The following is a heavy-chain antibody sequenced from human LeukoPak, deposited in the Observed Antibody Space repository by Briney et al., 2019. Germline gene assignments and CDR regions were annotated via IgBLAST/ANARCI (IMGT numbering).Heavy chain of an antibody. CDR2: SNSGANT. Sequence: GGSLRLSCAASGFTVSSNYMSWVRQAPGKGLEWVSAVSNSGANTYYADSVKGRFTISRDNSKSMMYLQMNSLRAEDTAVYYCARDRYDFWSGYRYYYMDIWGKGTTVTVSS. J-gene: IGHJ6*03. CDR1: GFTVSSNY. D-gene: IGHD3-3*01. CDR3: ARDRYDFWSGYRYYYMDI. V-gene: IGHV3-66*01.